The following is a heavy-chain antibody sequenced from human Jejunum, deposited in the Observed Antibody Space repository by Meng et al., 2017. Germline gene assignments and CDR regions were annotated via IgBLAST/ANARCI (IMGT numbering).Heavy chain of an antibody. CDR1: SGSFTGYY. J-gene: IGHJ5*01. CDR2: IHQTGST. CDR3: ARYLWSRGLFDS. D-gene: IGHD2-21*01. Sequence: VHLTRWGAGLLKPSETLSLTCTVYSGSFTGYYWSWVRQSPGKGLEWIGEIHQTGSTNYSPSLQSRVTISIDTSKNEFSLELRSVTAADTAVYYCARYLWSRGLFDSWGQGTLVTVSS. V-gene: IGHV4-34*01.